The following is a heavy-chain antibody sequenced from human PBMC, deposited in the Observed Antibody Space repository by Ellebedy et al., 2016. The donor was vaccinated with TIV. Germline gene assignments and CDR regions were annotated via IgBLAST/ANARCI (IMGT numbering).Heavy chain of an antibody. CDR2: IDPSGGST. J-gene: IGHJ4*02. CDR3: ARKYYFDY. Sequence: ASVKVSCKAFGYTLTKYYVHWVRQAPGQGPEWVGIIDPSGGSTTYAQKFQGRVTMTSDTSTSTVYMELSSLRSEDTAIYYCARKYYFDYWGQGTLITVSS. V-gene: IGHV1-46*01. CDR1: GYTLTKYY.